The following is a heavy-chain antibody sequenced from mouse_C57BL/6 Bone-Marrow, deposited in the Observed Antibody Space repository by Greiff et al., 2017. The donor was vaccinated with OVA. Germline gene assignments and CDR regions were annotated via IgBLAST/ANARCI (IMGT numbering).Heavy chain of an antibody. CDR3: ARDTTVVENLDY. CDR2: IYPGSGST. Sequence: QVQLQQPGAELVKPGASVKMSCKASGYTFTSYWITWVKQRPGQGLEWIGDIYPGSGSTNYNEKFKSKATLTVDTSSSTAYMQLSSLTSEDSAVYYCARDTTVVENLDYWGQGTTLTVSS. J-gene: IGHJ2*01. D-gene: IGHD1-1*01. CDR1: GYTFTSYW. V-gene: IGHV1-55*01.